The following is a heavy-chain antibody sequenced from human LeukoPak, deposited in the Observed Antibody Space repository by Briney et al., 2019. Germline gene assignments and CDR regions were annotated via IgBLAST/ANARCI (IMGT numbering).Heavy chain of an antibody. J-gene: IGHJ4*02. Sequence: ASVKVSCKASGYTFTSYGISWVRQAPGQGLEWMGWISAYNGNTNYAQKFQGRVTMTRDTSISTAYMELSRLRSDDTAVYYCARVGMYYYDSSGYLTFDYWGQGTLVTVSS. CDR1: GYTFTSYG. CDR3: ARVGMYYYDSSGYLTFDY. CDR2: ISAYNGNT. D-gene: IGHD3-22*01. V-gene: IGHV1-18*01.